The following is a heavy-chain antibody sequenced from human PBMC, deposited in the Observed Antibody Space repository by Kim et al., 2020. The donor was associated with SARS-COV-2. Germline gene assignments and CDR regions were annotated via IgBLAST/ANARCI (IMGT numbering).Heavy chain of an antibody. CDR1: GFTFSSYS. CDR3: ARAYYYDSSGYYYAYWYFDL. V-gene: IGHV3-48*02. Sequence: GGSLRLSCAASGFTFSSYSMNWVRQAPGKGLEWVSYISSSSSTIYYADSVKGRFIISRDNAKNSLYLQMNSLRDEDTAVYYCARAYYYDSSGYYYAYWYFDLWGRGTLVTVSS. D-gene: IGHD3-22*01. J-gene: IGHJ2*01. CDR2: ISSSSSTI.